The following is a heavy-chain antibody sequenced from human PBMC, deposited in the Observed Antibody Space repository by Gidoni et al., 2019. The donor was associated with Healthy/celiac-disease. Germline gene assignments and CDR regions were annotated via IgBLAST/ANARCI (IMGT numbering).Heavy chain of an antibody. CDR1: GGSISRSSYY. V-gene: IGHV4-39*07. CDR3: ARASHYDSSGYIDY. CDR2: IYYSGST. Sequence: QLQLQESGPGLVKPSETLSLTCTVSGGSISRSSYYWGWIRQPPGKGLEWIGSIYYSGSTYYNPSLKSRVTISVDTSKNQFSLKLSSVTAADTAVYYCARASHYDSSGYIDYWGQGTLVTVSS. D-gene: IGHD3-22*01. J-gene: IGHJ4*02.